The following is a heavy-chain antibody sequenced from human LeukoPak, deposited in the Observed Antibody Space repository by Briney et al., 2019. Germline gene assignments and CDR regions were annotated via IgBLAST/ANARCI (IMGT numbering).Heavy chain of an antibody. CDR1: GFTFSSYW. Sequence: GGSLRLSCAASGFTFSSYWMRWARQAPGKGLEWVSAISSSGGSTYYADSVRGRFIISRDSSKNTLYLQMNSLRAEDTAVYYCAKGGAQVGGQGTLVTVSS. D-gene: IGHD1-26*01. CDR2: ISSSGGST. V-gene: IGHV3-23*01. CDR3: AKGGAQV. J-gene: IGHJ4*02.